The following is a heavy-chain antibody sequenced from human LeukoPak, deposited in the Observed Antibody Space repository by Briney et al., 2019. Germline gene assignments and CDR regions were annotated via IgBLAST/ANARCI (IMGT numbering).Heavy chain of an antibody. Sequence: SETLSLTCAVSGDSIGSNKWWTWVRQPPGKGLEWIGEVHHSGRLNYSPSLKSRVTISVDKSKNHFSLNLNSITPADTAIYYCARGGDWKFDYWGQGALVTVSS. D-gene: IGHD1-1*01. V-gene: IGHV4-4*02. CDR3: ARGGDWKFDY. J-gene: IGHJ4*02. CDR2: VHHSGRL. CDR1: GDSIGSNKW.